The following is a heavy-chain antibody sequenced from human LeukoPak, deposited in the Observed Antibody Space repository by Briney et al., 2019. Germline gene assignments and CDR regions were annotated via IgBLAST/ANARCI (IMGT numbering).Heavy chain of an antibody. D-gene: IGHD4-17*01. CDR3: ARATVTTQDPHYCYYYGMDV. J-gene: IGHJ6*02. V-gene: IGHV1-69*13. Sequence: GASVKVSCKASGGTFSSYAISWVRQAPGQGLEWMGGIIPIFGTANYAQKFQGRVTITADESTSTAYMELSSLRSEDTAVYYCARATVTTQDPHYCYYYGMDVWGQGTTVTVSS. CDR2: IIPIFGTA. CDR1: GGTFSSYA.